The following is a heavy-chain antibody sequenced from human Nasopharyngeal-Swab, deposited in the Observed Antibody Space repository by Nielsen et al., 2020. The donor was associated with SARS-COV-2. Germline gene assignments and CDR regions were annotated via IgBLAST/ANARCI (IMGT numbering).Heavy chain of an antibody. V-gene: IGHV4-34*01. CDR2: INHSGST. J-gene: IGHJ4*02. D-gene: IGHD3-10*01. CDR1: GGSFSDYY. Sequence: SETLSLTCAVYGGSFSDYYWRWIRKPPGKGLEWIGEINHSGSTNYNLSLKSRVTISVDTSKNQFSLKLSSVTAADTAVYYCASQSYYYGSGSYPQTDYWGQGTLVTVSS. CDR3: ASQSYYYGSGSYPQTDY.